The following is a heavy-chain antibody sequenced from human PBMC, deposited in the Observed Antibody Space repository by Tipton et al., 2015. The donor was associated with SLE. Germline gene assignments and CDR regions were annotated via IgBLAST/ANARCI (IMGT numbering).Heavy chain of an antibody. CDR2: IFYSWRT. D-gene: IGHD4-17*01. Sequence: TLSLTCTVSGVSFTSHYWSWIRQPPGKGLEWIGNIFYSWRTNYNLSLKKRVTITLDTSKDQFSLKLSSVTAADTAVYYCARDQDMTTGEDRFDPWGQGILVTVSS. CDR3: ARDQDMTTGEDRFDP. V-gene: IGHV4-59*11. CDR1: GVSFTSHY. J-gene: IGHJ5*02.